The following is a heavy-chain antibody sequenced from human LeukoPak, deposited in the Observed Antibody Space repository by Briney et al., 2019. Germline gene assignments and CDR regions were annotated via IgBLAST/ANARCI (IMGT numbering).Heavy chain of an antibody. CDR3: ARDLSSTSHIDY. CDR2: IYYSGSA. CDR1: GGSISGGDSY. J-gene: IGHJ4*02. V-gene: IGHV4-30-4*08. D-gene: IGHD2-2*01. Sequence: SQTLSLTCTVSGGSISGGDSYWSWIRQPPGKGLEWIGYIYYSGSAYYNPSLKSRVAISVDTSKNQFSLKLSSVTAADTAVYYCARDLSSTSHIDYWGQGTLVTVSS.